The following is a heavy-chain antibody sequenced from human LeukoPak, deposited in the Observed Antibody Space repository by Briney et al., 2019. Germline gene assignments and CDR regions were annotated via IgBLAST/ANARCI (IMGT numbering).Heavy chain of an antibody. CDR3: ARDLIGPPNWFDP. CDR2: IYYSGST. D-gene: IGHD2/OR15-2a*01. J-gene: IGHJ5*02. CDR1: GGSISSSNYY. V-gene: IGHV4-39*07. Sequence: PSETLSLTCTVSGGSISSSNYYWGWIRQPPGRGLEWIGSIYYSGSTYYNPSLKSRVTISVDTSKNQFSLKLSSVTAADTAVYYCARDLIGPPNWFDPWGQGTLVTVSS.